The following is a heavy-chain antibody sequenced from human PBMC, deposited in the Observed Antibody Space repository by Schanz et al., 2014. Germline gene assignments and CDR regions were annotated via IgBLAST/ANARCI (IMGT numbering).Heavy chain of an antibody. D-gene: IGHD3-10*01. J-gene: IGHJ4*02. Sequence: DVQLLESGGGLVQPGGSLRLSCAASGFTFTNYAMSWVRQAPGKGLEWVSSISGDHRNTFYADSVKGRFTISRDNSKNTLYLQMNSLRAEDTAVYYCAKYRGYYRVSGSYRELEYWGQGTLVTVSS. CDR3: AKYRGYYRVSGSYRELEY. CDR1: GFTFTNYA. CDR2: ISGDHRNT. V-gene: IGHV3-23*01.